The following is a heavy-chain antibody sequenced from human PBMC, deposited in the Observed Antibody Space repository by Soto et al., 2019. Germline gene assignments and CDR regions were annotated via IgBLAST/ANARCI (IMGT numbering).Heavy chain of an antibody. CDR2: IKSKTDGGTT. J-gene: IGHJ6*02. Sequence: EVQLVESGGGLVKPGGSLRLSWEALGLTFSNAGRNWARKAPGKGRKWSGGIKSKTDGGTTDYAAPVKGRFTISRDDSKNTLYLQMNSLKTEDTAVYYCTTGGIAAVGKGIPISYYYYGMDVWGQGTTVTVSS. D-gene: IGHD6-13*01. V-gene: IGHV3-15*07. CDR3: TTGGIAAVGKGIPISYYYYGMDV. CDR1: GLTFSNAG.